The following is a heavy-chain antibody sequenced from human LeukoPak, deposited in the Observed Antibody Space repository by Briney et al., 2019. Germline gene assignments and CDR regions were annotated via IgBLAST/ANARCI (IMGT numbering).Heavy chain of an antibody. D-gene: IGHD2-21*02. CDR1: GYTFTSYA. CDR2: INTNTGNP. Sequence: ASVKVPCKASGYTFTSYAMNWVRQAPGQGLEWMGWINTNTGNPTYAQGFTGRFVFSLDTSVSTAYLQISSLKAEDTAVYYCARGETRGPVTGFDYWGRGTLVTVSS. J-gene: IGHJ4*02. CDR3: ARGETRGPVTGFDY. V-gene: IGHV7-4-1*02.